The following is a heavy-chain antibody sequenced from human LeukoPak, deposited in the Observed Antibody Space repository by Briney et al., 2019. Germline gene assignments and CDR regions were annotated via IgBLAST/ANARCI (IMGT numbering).Heavy chain of an antibody. V-gene: IGHV3-7*01. D-gene: IGHD3-10*01. CDR2: IKPDGSDR. J-gene: IGHJ4*02. CDR3: ARGGHRQKEF. CDR1: GFTFSNYW. Sequence: GGSLRLSCAASGFTFSNYWMTWVRQSPGKGLEWVAIIKPDGSDRYSVDSEKGRFTVSRDNAKNSLYLQMSSLRAEDTAVYYCARGGHRQKEFWGQGTLVTVS.